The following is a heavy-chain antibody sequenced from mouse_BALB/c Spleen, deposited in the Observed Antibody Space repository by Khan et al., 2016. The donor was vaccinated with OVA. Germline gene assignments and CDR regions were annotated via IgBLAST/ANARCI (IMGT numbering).Heavy chain of an antibody. CDR3: ATPYFYGYYLDY. CDR2: ISGDSNTI. Sequence: EVELVQSGGDLVQPGGSRKLSCAASGFTFSSYGMHWVRQAPEKGLEWVAYISGDSNTIYYADTLKGRFTISWDNPRNTLFLQMTSLMSEDTAMYYCATPYFYGYYLDYWGQGTTLTVSS. V-gene: IGHV5-17*02. D-gene: IGHD1-1*01. J-gene: IGHJ2*01. CDR1: GFTFSSYG.